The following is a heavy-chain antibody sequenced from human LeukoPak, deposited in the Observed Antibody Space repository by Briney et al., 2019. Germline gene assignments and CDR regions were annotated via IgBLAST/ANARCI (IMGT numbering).Heavy chain of an antibody. V-gene: IGHV7-4-1*02. CDR2: INTNTGNP. J-gene: IGHJ4*02. D-gene: IGHD3-22*01. Sequence: GSSVKVSCKASGGTFSSYAISWVRQAPGQGLEWMGWINTNTGNPTYAQGFTGRFVFSLDTSVTTAYLQISSLKAEDTAVYYCAREEYYDSSAPTNFDYWGQGTLVTVSS. CDR1: GGTFSSYA. CDR3: AREEYYDSSAPTNFDY.